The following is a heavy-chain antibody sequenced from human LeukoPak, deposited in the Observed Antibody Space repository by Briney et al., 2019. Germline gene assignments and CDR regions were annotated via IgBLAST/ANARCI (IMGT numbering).Heavy chain of an antibody. CDR3: AIKGEVYCSSTSCYRFDY. Sequence: GSLRLSCAASGLTFSNYAMSWVRQPPGKGLEWIGEINHSGSTNYNPSLKSRVTISVDTSKNQFSLKLSSVTAADTAVYYCAIKGEVYCSSTSCYRFDYWGQGTLVTVSS. J-gene: IGHJ4*02. CDR2: INHSGST. CDR1: GLTFSNYA. V-gene: IGHV4-34*08. D-gene: IGHD2-2*01.